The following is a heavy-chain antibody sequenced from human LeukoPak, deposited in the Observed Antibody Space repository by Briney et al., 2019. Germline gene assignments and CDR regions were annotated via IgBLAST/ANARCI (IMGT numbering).Heavy chain of an antibody. V-gene: IGHV3-23*01. CDR2: ISSSGDNT. D-gene: IGHD2-8*01. CDR3: PKVKALDAVASYFDY. Sequence: PGGSLRLSCAASGFVFSTYAMGWVRQAPGEGLEWVSGISSSGDNTYYVDSVKGQFTISRDNSKNTLDLQLNSLRAEETARYHCPKVKALDAVASYFDYWGQGNLVTVSS. J-gene: IGHJ4*02. CDR1: GFVFSTYA.